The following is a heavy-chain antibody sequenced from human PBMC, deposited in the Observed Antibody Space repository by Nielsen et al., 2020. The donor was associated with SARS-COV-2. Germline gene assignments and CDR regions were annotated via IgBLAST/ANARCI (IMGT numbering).Heavy chain of an antibody. Sequence: ASVKVSCKASGYTFTSYAMYWVRQAPGQGLEWMGWINTGNGNTKYSQKSQGRVTITRDTSASTAYMELSSLRSEDTAVYYCARSPGSGGSSNGMDVWGQGTTVTVSS. CDR1: GYTFTSYA. J-gene: IGHJ6*02. CDR3: ARSPGSGGSSNGMDV. CDR2: INTGNGNT. D-gene: IGHD2-15*01. V-gene: IGHV1-3*04.